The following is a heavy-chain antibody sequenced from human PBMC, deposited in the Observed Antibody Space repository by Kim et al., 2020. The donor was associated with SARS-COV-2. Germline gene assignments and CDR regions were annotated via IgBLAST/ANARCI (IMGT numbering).Heavy chain of an antibody. Sequence: PSETLSLTCTVSGGSISTGGYYWSWIRQHPGKGLEWIGYIYYSGSTYYNPSLKSRVIISVDTSKNQFSLKVRSVTAADTAMYYCARDSRASGFSYFGYWGQGTLVTVSS. J-gene: IGHJ4*02. D-gene: IGHD3-10*01. CDR2: IYYSGST. CDR1: GGSISTGGYY. V-gene: IGHV4-31*03. CDR3: ARDSRASGFSYFGY.